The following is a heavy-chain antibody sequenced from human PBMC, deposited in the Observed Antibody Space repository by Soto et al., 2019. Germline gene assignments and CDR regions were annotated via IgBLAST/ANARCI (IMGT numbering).Heavy chain of an antibody. J-gene: IGHJ4*02. CDR2: IIPIFGIK. V-gene: IGHV1-69*01. D-gene: IGHD3-10*01. CDR3: AKEAGDH. Sequence: QMQLVQSGAEVKERGSSVKISCKTSGGTFNTYALTWVRQAPGQGLEWIGGIIPIFGIKNVAQRFQGRVTINADESLTTAYMDMTSLRSDDTAVYYCAKEAGDHWGQGTLVTVSS. CDR1: GGTFNTYA.